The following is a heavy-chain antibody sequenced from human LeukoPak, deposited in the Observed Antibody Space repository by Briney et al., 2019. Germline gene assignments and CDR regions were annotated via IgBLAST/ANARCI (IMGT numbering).Heavy chain of an antibody. V-gene: IGHV4-34*01. D-gene: IGHD1-26*01. CDR2: INHSGST. CDR1: GGSFSGYY. CDR3: ARARPAGGWFDP. Sequence: SETLSLTCAVYGGSFSGYYWSWIRQPPGKGLEWIGEINHSGSTNYNPSLKSRVTISVDTSKNQFSLKLSSVTAADTAVYYCARARPAGGWFDPWGQGTLVTVSS. J-gene: IGHJ5*02.